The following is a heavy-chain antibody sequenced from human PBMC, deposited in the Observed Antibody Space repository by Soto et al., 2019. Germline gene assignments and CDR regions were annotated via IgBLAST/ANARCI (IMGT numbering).Heavy chain of an antibody. V-gene: IGHV3-23*01. CDR1: GFTFSTYS. J-gene: IGHJ4*02. Sequence: QPGGALRLSCAASGFTFSTYSMGWVRQAPGKGLEWVSSISGTLSTYYADSVKGQFTISRDNSKNTLYLQINSLRPDDTAVYFCAKGYSTGWSEGYFDYWGQGALVTVSS. CDR3: AKGYSTGWSEGYFDY. D-gene: IGHD6-19*01. CDR2: ISGTLST.